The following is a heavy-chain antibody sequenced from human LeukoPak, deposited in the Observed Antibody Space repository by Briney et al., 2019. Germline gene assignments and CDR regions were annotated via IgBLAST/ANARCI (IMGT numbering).Heavy chain of an antibody. V-gene: IGHV3-48*03. J-gene: IGHJ4*02. D-gene: IGHD6-13*01. CDR1: GFILSTSE. CDR3: ARLIAAAGAIDDY. Sequence: GGSLRLSCVASGFILSTSEMNWVRQAPGKGLELVSYISSSGSTIYYADSVKGRFTISRDNAKNSLYLQMNSLRAEDTAVYYCARLIAAAGAIDDYWGQGTLVTVSS. CDR2: ISSSGSTI.